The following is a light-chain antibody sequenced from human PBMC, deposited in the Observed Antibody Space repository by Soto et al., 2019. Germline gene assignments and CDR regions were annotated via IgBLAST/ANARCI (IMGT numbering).Light chain of an antibody. CDR1: QSVSSN. CDR3: QHYGTSPGT. V-gene: IGKV3-15*01. Sequence: EIVMTQSPATLSVSPGERVTLSCRASQSVSSNLAWYQQKGGQAPRLLLYDASTRATDIPARFSGSGSGTDFTLTISSLEPEDFAVYYCQHYGTSPGTFGQGTRLEIK. CDR2: DAS. J-gene: IGKJ5*01.